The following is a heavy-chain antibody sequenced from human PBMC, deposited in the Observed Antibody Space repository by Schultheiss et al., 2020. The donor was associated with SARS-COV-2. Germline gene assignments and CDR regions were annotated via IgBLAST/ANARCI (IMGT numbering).Heavy chain of an antibody. D-gene: IGHD6-13*01. CDR3: ARGIGEWAAGILIPRYEGNWFDP. V-gene: IGHV4-34*01. CDR2: IHDSGST. J-gene: IGHJ5*02. Sequence: SQTLSLTCAVYAGSFSGYYWSWIRQPPGKGLEWIGFIHDSGSTNYNPSLKSRVTISVDTSKNQFSLKLSSVTAADTAVYYCARGIGEWAAGILIPRYEGNWFDPWGQGTLVTVSS. CDR1: AGSFSGYY.